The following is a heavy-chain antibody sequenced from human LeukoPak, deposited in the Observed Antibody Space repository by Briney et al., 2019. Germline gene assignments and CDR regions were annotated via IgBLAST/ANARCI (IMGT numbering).Heavy chain of an antibody. Sequence: KSSETLSLTCAVYGGSFSGYYWSWIRQPPGKGLEWIGEINHSGSTNYNPSLKSRVTISVDTSKNQFSLKLSSVTAADTAVYYCARGGYCSGGSCYHHWFDPWGQGTLVTVSS. D-gene: IGHD2-15*01. J-gene: IGHJ5*02. CDR2: INHSGST. CDR3: ARGGYCSGGSCYHHWFDP. CDR1: GGSFSGYY. V-gene: IGHV4-34*01.